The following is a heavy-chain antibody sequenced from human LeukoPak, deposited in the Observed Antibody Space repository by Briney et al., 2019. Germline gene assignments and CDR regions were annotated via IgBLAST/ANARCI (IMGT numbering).Heavy chain of an antibody. D-gene: IGHD3-10*01. CDR1: GFTFDDYG. Sequence: PGGSLRLSCAASGFTFDDYGMSWVRQAPRKGLEWVSGINWNGGSTGYADSVKGRFTISRDNAKNSLYLQMNSLRAEDTALYYCARDREWFGDHYYYMDVWGKGTTVTVSS. V-gene: IGHV3-20*04. CDR3: ARDREWFGDHYYYMDV. J-gene: IGHJ6*03. CDR2: INWNGGST.